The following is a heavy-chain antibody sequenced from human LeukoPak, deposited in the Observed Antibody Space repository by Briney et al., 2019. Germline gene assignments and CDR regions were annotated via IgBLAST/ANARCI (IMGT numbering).Heavy chain of an antibody. CDR3: ARGGRANYYDSSGPTEFFFDY. V-gene: IGHV1-8*03. Sequence: ASVKVSCKAAGYTFTSYDINWVRQATGQGLEWMGWMNPNSGNTGYAQKFQGRVTITRNTSISTAYMELSSLRSEDTAVYYCARGGRANYYDSSGPTEFFFDYWGQGTLVTVS. J-gene: IGHJ4*02. D-gene: IGHD3-22*01. CDR2: MNPNSGNT. CDR1: GYTFTSYD.